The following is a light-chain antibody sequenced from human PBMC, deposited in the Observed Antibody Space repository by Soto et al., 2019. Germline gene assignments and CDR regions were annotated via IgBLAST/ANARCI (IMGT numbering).Light chain of an antibody. Sequence: DIQMTQSPSSLSASVGDRVTITCQASQDIKNYLNWYQKKPGKAPKLLIYEASNLETGVPSRFSASGSGRSFTFTISSLQPEDIATYDCQQCDDFITFGGGTRIEIK. J-gene: IGKJ4*01. CDR2: EAS. V-gene: IGKV1-33*01. CDR1: QDIKNY. CDR3: QQCDDFIT.